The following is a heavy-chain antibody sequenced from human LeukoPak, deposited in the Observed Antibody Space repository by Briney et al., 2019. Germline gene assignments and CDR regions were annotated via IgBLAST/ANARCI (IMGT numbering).Heavy chain of an antibody. CDR1: VGSISSSSYY. J-gene: IGHJ4*02. Sequence: SETLSLTCTVSVGSISSSSYYWGWIRQPPGKGLEWIGSIYYSGSTYYNPSLKSRVTISVDTSKNQFSLKLSSVTAADTAVYYCARQTKSSIAARHPYYFDYWGQGTLVTVSS. V-gene: IGHV4-39*01. CDR2: IYYSGST. CDR3: ARQTKSSIAARHPYYFDY. D-gene: IGHD6-6*01.